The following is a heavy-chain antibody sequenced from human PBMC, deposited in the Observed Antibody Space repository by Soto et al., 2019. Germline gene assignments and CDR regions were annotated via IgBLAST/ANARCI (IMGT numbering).Heavy chain of an antibody. CDR3: GRCTSTSCHLGSDY. J-gene: IGHJ4*02. Sequence: PGGSLRLSCAASGFTFSRYAMNWVRQAPGKGLEWVALISHDGINKYYADSVRGRFTISRDSSTNTLYLQMHSLRAADTAVYYCGRCTSTSCHLGSDYWGQGTLVTVSS. D-gene: IGHD2-2*01. CDR1: GFTFSRYA. CDR2: ISHDGINK. V-gene: IGHV3-30-3*01.